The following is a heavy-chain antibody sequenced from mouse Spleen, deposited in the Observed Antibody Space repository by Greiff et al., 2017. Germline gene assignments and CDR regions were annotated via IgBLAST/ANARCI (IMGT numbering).Heavy chain of an antibody. D-gene: IGHD2-1*01. CDR2: ISSGSSTI. CDR3: ARAGFYGNFYYFDY. CDR1: GFTFSDYG. V-gene: IGHV5-17*01. J-gene: IGHJ2*01. Sequence: EVQLVESGGGLVKPGGSLKLSCAASGFTFSDYGMHWVRQAPEKGLEWVAYISSGSSTIYYADTVKGRFTISRDNAKNTLFLQMTSLRSEDTAMYYCARAGFYGNFYYFDYWGQGTTLTVSS.